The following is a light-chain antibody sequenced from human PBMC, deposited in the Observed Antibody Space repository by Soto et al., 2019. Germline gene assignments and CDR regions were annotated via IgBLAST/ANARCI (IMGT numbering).Light chain of an antibody. CDR1: SSDVGGYNY. J-gene: IGLJ3*02. CDR3: SSYISTSTVV. V-gene: IGLV2-14*01. CDR2: DVT. Sequence: QSALTQPASVSGSPGQWITISCTGTSSDVGGYNYVSWYQEHPGKAPKLLIYDVTYRPSGVSNRFSGSKSGNTASLTISGLQAEDEADYYCSSYISTSTVVFGGGTKVTVL.